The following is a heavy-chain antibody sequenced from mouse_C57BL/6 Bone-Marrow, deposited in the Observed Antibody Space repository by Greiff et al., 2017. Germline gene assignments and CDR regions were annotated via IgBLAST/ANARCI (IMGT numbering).Heavy chain of an antibody. J-gene: IGHJ3*01. Sequence: QVQLQQPGAELVKPGASVKMSCKASGYTFTSYWITWVKQRPGQGLEWIGDIYPGSGSTNYNEKFKSKATLTVDTSSSTAYMQLSCLTSEDSAVYYCARKAYYGSSPFAYWGQGTLVTVSA. V-gene: IGHV1-55*01. CDR2: IYPGSGST. CDR1: GYTFTSYW. CDR3: ARKAYYGSSPFAY. D-gene: IGHD1-1*01.